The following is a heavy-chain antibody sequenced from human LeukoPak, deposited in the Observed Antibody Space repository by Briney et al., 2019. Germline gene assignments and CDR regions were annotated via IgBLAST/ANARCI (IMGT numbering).Heavy chain of an antibody. CDR3: ARTAARRFDY. Sequence: ASVTVSCTASGYTFPSYFMHWVRQAPGQGLGWMGIINPTGGSTTYAQKSQGRVTMTRDTSTSTVYMELSSLRSDDTAVYYCARTAARRFDYWGQGTLVTVSS. CDR1: GYTFPSYF. D-gene: IGHD6-6*01. V-gene: IGHV1-46*01. J-gene: IGHJ4*02. CDR2: INPTGGST.